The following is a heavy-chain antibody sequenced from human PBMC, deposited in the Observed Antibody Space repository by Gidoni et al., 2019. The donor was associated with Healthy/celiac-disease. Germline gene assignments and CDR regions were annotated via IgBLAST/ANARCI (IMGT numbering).Heavy chain of an antibody. D-gene: IGHD3-3*01. CDR2: ISGSGGST. J-gene: IGHJ6*02. CDR1: GFTFSSYA. Sequence: EVQLLESGGGLVQPGGSLRLSCAASGFTFSSYAMSWVRQAPGKGLEWVSAISGSGGSTYYADSVKGRFTISRDNSKNTLYLQMNSLRAEDTAVYYCAKDDHDFWSGVSLYYGMDVWGQGTTVTVSS. CDR3: AKDDHDFWSGVSLYYGMDV. V-gene: IGHV3-23*01.